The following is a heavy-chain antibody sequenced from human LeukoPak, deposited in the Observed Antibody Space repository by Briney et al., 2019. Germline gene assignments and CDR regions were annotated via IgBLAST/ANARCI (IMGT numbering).Heavy chain of an antibody. J-gene: IGHJ4*02. D-gene: IGHD3-10*01. CDR2: INHSGST. Sequence: SETLSLTCAVYGGSFSGYYWSWIRQPPGKGLEWIGEINHSGSTYYNPSLKSRVTISVDTSKNQFSLKLSSVTAADTAVYYCARDRGENYFDYWGQGTLVTVSS. CDR1: GGSFSGYY. CDR3: ARDRGENYFDY. V-gene: IGHV4-34*01.